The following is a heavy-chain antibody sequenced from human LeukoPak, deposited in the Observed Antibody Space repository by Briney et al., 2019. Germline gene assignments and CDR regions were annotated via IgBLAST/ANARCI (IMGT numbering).Heavy chain of an antibody. CDR3: ARHPSGRMWLQQGGWFDP. J-gene: IGHJ5*02. CDR1: GGSISSISYY. D-gene: IGHD5-24*01. Sequence: SETLSLTCTVSGGSISSISYYWDWIRQPPGKGLEWIGSMYHNGSTYYNPSLKSRVTISVDTSKNQFSLKLTSVTAADTAVYYCARHPSGRMWLQQGGWFDPWGQGTLVTVSS. CDR2: MYHNGST. V-gene: IGHV4-39*01.